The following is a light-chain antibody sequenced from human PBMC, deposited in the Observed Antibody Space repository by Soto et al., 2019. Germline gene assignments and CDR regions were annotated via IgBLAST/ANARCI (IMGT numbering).Light chain of an antibody. V-gene: IGKV3-11*01. CDR1: QSVSSY. CDR2: DAS. J-gene: IGKJ1*01. CDR3: QQYDSYSWT. Sequence: EIVLTQSPATLSLSPGERATLSCRASQSVSSYLAWYQQKPGQAPRLLIYDASNRATGIPARFSGSGSGTDFALSIGSLEPEDFATYSCQQYDSYSWTFGQGTTVEIK.